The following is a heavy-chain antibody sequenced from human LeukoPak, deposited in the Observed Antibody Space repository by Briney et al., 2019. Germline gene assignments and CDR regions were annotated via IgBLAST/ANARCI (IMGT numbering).Heavy chain of an antibody. D-gene: IGHD1-26*01. CDR3: ARVAVFQSGVDV. Sequence: QVQLQESVPGLVKPSETLSLTCTVSGGSIGSGDYYWNWIRRPPGEDLEWIGSIYYSGSTYYNPSLKSRVTISVDTSKNQFSLNLSSVTAADTAVYYCARVAVFQSGVDVWGQGTTVTVSS. CDR1: GGSIGSGDYY. CDR2: IYYSGST. J-gene: IGHJ6*02. V-gene: IGHV4-30-4*01.